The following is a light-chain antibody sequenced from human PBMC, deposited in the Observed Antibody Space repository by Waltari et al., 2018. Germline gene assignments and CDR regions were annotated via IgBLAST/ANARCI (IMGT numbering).Light chain of an antibody. CDR3: SSYAGSNGVL. J-gene: IGLJ2*01. CDR2: EVI. V-gene: IGLV2-8*01. Sequence: QSALPQPPSASGSPGQSAPISCSGPSSDSGVSHYLSWYQQHPAKAPKLMIYEVINRPSGVPPRFSGSKSGNTASLTVSELQAEDEADYYCSSYAGSNGVLFGGGTKVTVL. CDR1: SSDSGVSHY.